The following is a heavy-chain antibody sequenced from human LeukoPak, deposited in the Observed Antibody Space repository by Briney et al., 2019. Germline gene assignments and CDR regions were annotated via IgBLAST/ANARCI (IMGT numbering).Heavy chain of an antibody. CDR1: GYTFTSYG. CDR2: ISAYNGNT. D-gene: IGHD3-22*01. CDR3: ARVPARVYDSSGYPYYFDY. Sequence: ASVKVSCKASGYTFTSYGISWVRQAPGQGLEWMGWISAYNGNTNYAQKLQGRVTMTTDTSTSTAYMGLRSLRSDDTAVYYCARVPARVYDSSGYPYYFDYWCQGTLVTVSS. V-gene: IGHV1-18*01. J-gene: IGHJ4*02.